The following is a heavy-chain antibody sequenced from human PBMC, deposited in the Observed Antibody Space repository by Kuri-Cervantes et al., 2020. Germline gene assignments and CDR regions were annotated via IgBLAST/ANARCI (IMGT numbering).Heavy chain of an antibody. CDR3: ARGTFSNELPVDP. V-gene: IGHV1-2*02. D-gene: IGHD1-7*01. J-gene: IGHJ5*02. Sequence: ASVKVSCKAPRYTFTGCYMHWVRQAPGQGLEWMGWINPNSGGTNYAQKFQGRVTMTRDTSISTAYMELSSLRSEDTAVYYCARGTFSNELPVDPWGQGTLVTVSS. CDR2: INPNSGGT. CDR1: RYTFTGCY.